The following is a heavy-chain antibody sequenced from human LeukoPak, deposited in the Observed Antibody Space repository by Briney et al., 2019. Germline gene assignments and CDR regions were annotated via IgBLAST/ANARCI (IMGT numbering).Heavy chain of an antibody. V-gene: IGHV4-34*01. CDR3: ARGRTGSTNYDY. Sequence: SETLSLTCGVSGGSFSDYLWGWIRQPPGKGLEWIGQINHVATTNYNPSLKSRVTMPVDRSKNQFSLRLSSVTAADRAVYYCARGRTGSTNYDYWGQGVLVTVSS. CDR1: GGSFSDYL. CDR2: INHVATT. J-gene: IGHJ4*02. D-gene: IGHD3-10*01.